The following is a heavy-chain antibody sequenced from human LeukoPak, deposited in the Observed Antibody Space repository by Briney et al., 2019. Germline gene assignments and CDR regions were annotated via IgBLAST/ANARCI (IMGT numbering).Heavy chain of an antibody. Sequence: ASVKVSCKASGYTFTSYGISWVRQAPGQGLEWMGWISAYNGNTNYAQKLQGRVTMTTDTSTSTAYMELRSLRSDDTAVYYCAIPFGGSGSADDAFDIWGQGTMVTVSS. CDR2: ISAYNGNT. V-gene: IGHV1-18*01. CDR1: GYTFTSYG. CDR3: AIPFGGSGSADDAFDI. D-gene: IGHD1-26*01. J-gene: IGHJ3*02.